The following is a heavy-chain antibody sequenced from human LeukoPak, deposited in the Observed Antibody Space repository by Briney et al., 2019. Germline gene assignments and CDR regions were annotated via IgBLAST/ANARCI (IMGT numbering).Heavy chain of an antibody. J-gene: IGHJ4*02. CDR2: INSNSNYM. V-gene: IGHV3-21*01. CDR1: GFIFSYYS. D-gene: IGHD3-3*01. Sequence: PGGSLRLSCAASGFIFSYYSMNWVRQAPGKGLEWVSSINSNSNYMSYADSVKGRFTISRDNAQNSLFLELNSLRGEDTAVYYCARERNFYYFDYWGQGALVTVSS. CDR3: ARERNFYYFDY.